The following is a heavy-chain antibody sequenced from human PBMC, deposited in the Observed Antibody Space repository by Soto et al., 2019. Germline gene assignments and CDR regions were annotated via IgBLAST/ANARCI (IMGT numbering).Heavy chain of an antibody. D-gene: IGHD3-10*01. CDR2: IYDTETL. CDR3: ARDLVRGVTNWFDP. J-gene: IGHJ5*02. V-gene: IGHV4-59*01. Sequence: SETLSLTCSVSGDSIDGYYWSWIRQPPGKGLEWIAYIYDTETLNYNPSLKSRVTISVDTSKNQFSLKLNSVTAADTAVYYCARDLVRGVTNWFDPWGQGTQVTVS. CDR1: GDSIDGYY.